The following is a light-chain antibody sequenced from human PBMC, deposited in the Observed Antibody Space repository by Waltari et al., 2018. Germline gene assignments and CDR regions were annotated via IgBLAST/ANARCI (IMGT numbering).Light chain of an antibody. Sequence: DIQMTQSPSSPSASVGDRVTITCRASQTISSWLAWYQQKPGKAPKLLIYKASTLESGVPSRFSGSGSWTEFTLTISSLQPGDFATYYCQQFNSFPWTFGHGTKVEIK. CDR1: QTISSW. CDR3: QQFNSFPWT. V-gene: IGKV1-5*03. CDR2: KAS. J-gene: IGKJ1*01.